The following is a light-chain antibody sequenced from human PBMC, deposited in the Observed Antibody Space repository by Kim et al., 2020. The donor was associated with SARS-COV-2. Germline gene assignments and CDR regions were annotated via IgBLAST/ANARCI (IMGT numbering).Light chain of an antibody. Sequence: NFMLTQPHSVSESPGKTVTISCTRSSGSIASNYVQWYQQRPGSAPTTVIYEDNQRPSGVPDRFSGSIDSSSNSASLTIHGLKTEDEADYYCQSYDSSTPAVFGGGTQLTVL. CDR3: QSYDSSTPAV. CDR2: EDN. CDR1: SGSIASNY. J-gene: IGLJ7*01. V-gene: IGLV6-57*04.